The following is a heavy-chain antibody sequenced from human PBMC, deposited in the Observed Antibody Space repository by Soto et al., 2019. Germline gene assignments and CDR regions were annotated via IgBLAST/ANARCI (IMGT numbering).Heavy chain of an antibody. D-gene: IGHD2-21*02. CDR2: FDGEDGQT. CDR1: GYSFSEMS. CDR3: GIPGATGDLDY. J-gene: IGHJ4*02. Sequence: QVQLVQSGAEVKEPGASVKVSCKVSGYSFSEMSMHWVRQTPEKGLEWMGSFDGEDGQTMYAQKFQGRVTMAEDKSADTAYMELSSLRSDDTAVYYPGIPGATGDLDYWGQGSRVTVSS. V-gene: IGHV1-24*01.